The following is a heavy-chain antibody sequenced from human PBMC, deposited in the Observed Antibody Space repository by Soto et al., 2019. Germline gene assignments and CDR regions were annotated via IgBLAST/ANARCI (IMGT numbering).Heavy chain of an antibody. CDR1: GFTFSSYA. V-gene: IGHV3-23*01. J-gene: IGHJ5*02. D-gene: IGHD3-10*01. CDR3: AKRVYYGSGHIGGGTEP. Sequence: GGSLRLSCAASGFTFSSYAMSWVRQAPGKGLEWVSAISGSGGSTYYADSVKGRFTISRDNSKNTLYLQMNSLRAEDTAVYYCAKRVYYGSGHIGGGTEPWGQGTLVTVSS. CDR2: ISGSGGST.